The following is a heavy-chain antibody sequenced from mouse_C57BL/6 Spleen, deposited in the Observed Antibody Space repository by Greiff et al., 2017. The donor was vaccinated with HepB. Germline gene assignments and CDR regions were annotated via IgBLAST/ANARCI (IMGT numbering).Heavy chain of an antibody. D-gene: IGHD4-1*01. CDR2: ISYDGSN. Sequence: EVQLQESGPGLVKPSQSLSLTCSVTGYSITSGYYWNWIRQFPGNKLEWMGYISYDGSNNYNPSLKNRISITRDTSKNQFFLKLNSVTTGDTATYYCARNWDDFDYWGQGTTLTVSS. J-gene: IGHJ2*01. CDR3: ARNWDDFDY. V-gene: IGHV3-6*01. CDR1: GYSITSGYY.